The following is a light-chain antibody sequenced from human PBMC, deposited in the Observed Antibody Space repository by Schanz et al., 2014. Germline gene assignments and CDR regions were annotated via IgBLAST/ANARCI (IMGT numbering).Light chain of an antibody. Sequence: QSVLTQPASVSGPPGQRVTISCSGSSSNIGSNPVYWYQQLPGTAPKLLIYSNNQRPSGVPDRFSGSKSGTSASLAVTGLQTEDEAHYYCQSYDTSVSGRIFGGGTKVTVL. J-gene: IGLJ2*01. V-gene: IGLV1-44*01. CDR3: QSYDTSVSGRI. CDR2: SNN. CDR1: SSNIGSNP.